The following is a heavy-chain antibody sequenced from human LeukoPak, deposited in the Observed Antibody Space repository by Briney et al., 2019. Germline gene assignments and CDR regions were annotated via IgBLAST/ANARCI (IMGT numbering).Heavy chain of an antibody. V-gene: IGHV4-39*06. CDR2: SCYTGTT. CDR1: GGSISSSLYL. CDR3: ARLLPYYDILTGYYQYYIDY. D-gene: IGHD3-9*01. J-gene: IGHJ4*02. Sequence: SVTLSLTCTVSGGSISSSLYLWGWIRQSPGKNVGRLGSSCYTGTTHKIPALKSRVTISVVTSQNQFPMKLSSVTAADTAVFYWARLLPYYDILTGYYQYYIDYSGQGTPVTVSS.